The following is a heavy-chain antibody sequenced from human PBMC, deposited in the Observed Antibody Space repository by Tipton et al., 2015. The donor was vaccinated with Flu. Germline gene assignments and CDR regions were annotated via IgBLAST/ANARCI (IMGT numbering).Heavy chain of an antibody. CDR1: GDSVTSGHYY. Sequence: TLSLTCTVSGDSVTSGHYYWAWIRQPPGKGLEWLGYIYYNGHTNYNPSLQSRVTMSVDTPKNQFSLKLSSVTAADTAVYYCARMEWTVTTPRYFDLWGRGTLVTVSS. CDR2: IYYNGHT. V-gene: IGHV4-61*01. J-gene: IGHJ2*01. CDR3: ARMEWTVTTPRYFDL. D-gene: IGHD4-17*01.